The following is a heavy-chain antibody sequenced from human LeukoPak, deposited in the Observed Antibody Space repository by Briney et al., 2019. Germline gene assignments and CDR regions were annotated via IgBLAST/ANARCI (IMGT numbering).Heavy chain of an antibody. CDR3: ARGYCSGGSCYRNWFDP. V-gene: IGHV1-18*01. Sequence: ASVKVSCKASGYTFTSYGIIWVRQAPGQGLEWMGWISAYNGNTNYAQKLQGRVTMTTDTSTSTAYMELRSLRSDDTAVYYCARGYCSGGSCYRNWFDPWGQGTLVTVSS. J-gene: IGHJ5*02. CDR1: GYTFTSYG. D-gene: IGHD2-15*01. CDR2: ISAYNGNT.